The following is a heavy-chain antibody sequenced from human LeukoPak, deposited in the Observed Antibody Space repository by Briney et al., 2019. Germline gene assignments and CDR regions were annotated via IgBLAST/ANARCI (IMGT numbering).Heavy chain of an antibody. V-gene: IGHV4-59*11. CDR1: GGSISNHY. CDR3: ARVEGIVGTTFRFDP. Sequence: SETLSLTCTVSGGSISNHYWSWIRQPPGKGLEWIGYIFYSGSTNYNPSLKSRVTISVDTSKNQFSLKLSSVTAADTAAYYCARVEGIVGTTFRFDPWGQGTLVTVSS. CDR2: IFYSGST. D-gene: IGHD1-26*01. J-gene: IGHJ5*02.